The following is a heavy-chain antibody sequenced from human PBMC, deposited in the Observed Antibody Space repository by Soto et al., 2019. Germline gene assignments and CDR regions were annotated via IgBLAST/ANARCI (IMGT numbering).Heavy chain of an antibody. D-gene: IGHD3-22*01. CDR3: ARDLTYYYDSSGYYEPRAFDY. J-gene: IGHJ4*02. Sequence: ASVKVSCKASGYTFTGYYMHWVRQAPGQGLEWMGWINPNSGGTNYAQKFQGWVTMTRDTSISTAYMELSRLRSDDTAVYYCARDLTYYYDSSGYYEPRAFDYWGQGTLVIVSS. CDR2: INPNSGGT. V-gene: IGHV1-2*04. CDR1: GYTFTGYY.